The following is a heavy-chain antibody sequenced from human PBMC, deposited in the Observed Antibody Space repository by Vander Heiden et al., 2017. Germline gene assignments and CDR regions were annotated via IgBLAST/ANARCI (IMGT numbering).Heavy chain of an antibody. CDR3: ARNYYDSSGYFEY. CDR2: ISGSGGST. D-gene: IGHD3-22*01. CDR1: GFTFSSYA. Sequence: EVQLLESGGGLVQPGGSLRLSCAASGFTFSSYAMSWVRQAPGKGLEWVSAISGSGGSTYYADSVKGRFTISRDNSKNTLYLQMNSLRAEDTAVYYCARNYYDSSGYFEYWGQGTLVTVSS. V-gene: IGHV3-23*01. J-gene: IGHJ4*02.